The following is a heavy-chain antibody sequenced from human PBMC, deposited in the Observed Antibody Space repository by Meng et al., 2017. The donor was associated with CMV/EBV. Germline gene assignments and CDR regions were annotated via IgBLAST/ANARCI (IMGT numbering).Heavy chain of an antibody. CDR2: ISSSGSTI. J-gene: IGHJ4*02. CDR1: GFTFSSYE. Sequence: GGSLRLSCAASGFTFSSYEMNWVRQAPGKGLEWVSYISSSGSTIYYADSVKGRFTISRDNANNSLYLQMDSLRAEDTAVYYCARAVDSSGWYLLDYWGQGTLVTVSS. V-gene: IGHV3-48*03. D-gene: IGHD6-19*01. CDR3: ARAVDSSGWYLLDY.